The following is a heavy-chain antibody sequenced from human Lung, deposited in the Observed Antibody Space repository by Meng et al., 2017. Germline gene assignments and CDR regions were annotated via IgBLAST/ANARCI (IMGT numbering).Heavy chain of an antibody. J-gene: IGHJ4*02. V-gene: IGHV4-34*01. D-gene: IGHD4-11*01. CDR2: INHSGST. Sequence: QVPLTKGAPGLLNPSQTLTLTCFCSGGSFSDYYWRWIRQPPGKSLEWSCEINHSGSTNYNPSLESRATISVDTSQNNLSLKLSSVTAADSAVYYCARGPTTMAHDFDYWCQGTLVTVSS. CDR3: ARGPTTMAHDFDY. CDR1: GGSFSDYY.